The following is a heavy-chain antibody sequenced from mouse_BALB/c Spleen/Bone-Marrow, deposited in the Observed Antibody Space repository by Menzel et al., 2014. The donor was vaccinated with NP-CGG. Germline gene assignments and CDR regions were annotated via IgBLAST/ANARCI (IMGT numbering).Heavy chain of an antibody. CDR3: ARDGNYRYAMDY. Sequence: VQLHQSGDELVKPGASVKLSCMASGFTFTSYWIHWVKQRPGQGPEWIGEISPSNGRTNYNEKFKRKATLTEDKSSSTAYMQLSSLTSEDSAVYYCARDGNYRYAMDYWGQGTSVTVSS. D-gene: IGHD2-1*01. V-gene: IGHV1S81*02. CDR2: ISPSNGRT. J-gene: IGHJ4*01. CDR1: GFTFTSYW.